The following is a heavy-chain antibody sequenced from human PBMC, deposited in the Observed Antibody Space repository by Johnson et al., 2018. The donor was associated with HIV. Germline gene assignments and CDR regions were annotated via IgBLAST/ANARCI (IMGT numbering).Heavy chain of an antibody. D-gene: IGHD6-19*01. CDR3: ARERGYSSVLWKLSEDAFDI. Sequence: EVQLVESGGGLVQPGGSLRLSCAVSGYSVTGYNMNWVRQAPGKGLEWVANIKQDGSEKYYVDSMKGRLTISRDNAKNSLYLQINSLRAEDTAVYYCARERGYSSVLWKLSEDAFDIWGQGTMVTVSS. CDR1: GYSVTGYN. J-gene: IGHJ3*02. V-gene: IGHV3-7*01. CDR2: IKQDGSEK.